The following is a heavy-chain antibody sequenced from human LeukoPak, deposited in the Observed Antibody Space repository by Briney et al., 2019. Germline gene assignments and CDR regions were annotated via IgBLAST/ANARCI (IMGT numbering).Heavy chain of an antibody. Sequence: SETLSLTCTVSGGAISTYYWNWIRQPPGKGLEWIGYISHSGSVNYNPSLKSRVTISEDTSKKQFSLKLSSLTAADTAVYYCARDLGGINWDAFDIWGQGIMVTVSS. D-gene: IGHD1-20*01. J-gene: IGHJ3*02. V-gene: IGHV4-59*01. CDR1: GGAISTYY. CDR2: ISHSGSV. CDR3: ARDLGGINWDAFDI.